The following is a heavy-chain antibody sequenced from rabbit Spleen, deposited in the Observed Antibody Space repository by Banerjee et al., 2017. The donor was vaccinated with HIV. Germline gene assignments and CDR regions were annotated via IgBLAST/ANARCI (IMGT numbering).Heavy chain of an antibody. CDR1: GFSFGDRDV. V-gene: IGHV1S45*01. CDR2: IYSNT. J-gene: IGHJ2*01. D-gene: IGHD1-1*01. CDR3: ARNYVNAFDP. Sequence: QQQLEESGGGLVKPGGTLTLTCKASGFSFGDRDVMCWVRQAPGKGLEWIASIYSNTYYASWPKGRFTISKTSSTTVTLQMTSLTAADTATYFCARNYVNAFDPWGPGTLVTVS.